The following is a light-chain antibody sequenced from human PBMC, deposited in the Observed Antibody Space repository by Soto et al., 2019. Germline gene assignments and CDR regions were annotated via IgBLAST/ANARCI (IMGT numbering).Light chain of an antibody. CDR1: QSVSSSY. J-gene: IGKJ3*01. CDR2: GAS. Sequence: EIVLTQSPGTLSLSPGERATLSCRASQSVSSSYLAWYQQKPGQAPRLLIYGASSRATGIPDRFSGSGSGTDFTLTISRLEPEDFAVYYCQQYLRTPFSFGPGTKVEIK. CDR3: QQYLRTPFS. V-gene: IGKV3-20*01.